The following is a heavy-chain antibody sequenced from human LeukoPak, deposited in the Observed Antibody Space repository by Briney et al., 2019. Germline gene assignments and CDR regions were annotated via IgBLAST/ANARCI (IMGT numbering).Heavy chain of an antibody. J-gene: IGHJ5*02. CDR2: IYYSGCT. Sequence: SETLSLTCTVSGGSISSYYWSWIRQPPGKGLEWIGYIYYSGCTNYNPSLKSRVTISVDTSKNQFSLKLSSVTAADTAVYYCARVASPQQPGSGFDPWGQGTLVTVSS. CDR3: ARVASPQQPGSGFDP. CDR1: GGSISSYY. D-gene: IGHD6-13*01. V-gene: IGHV4-59*01.